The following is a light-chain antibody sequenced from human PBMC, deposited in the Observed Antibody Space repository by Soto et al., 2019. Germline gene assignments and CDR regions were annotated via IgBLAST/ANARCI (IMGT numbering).Light chain of an antibody. Sequence: QSVLTQPPSASGSPGQSVTISCTGTSSDVGGSDYVSWYQHHPGKAPKPMIYDVSKRPSGVPDRFSGSKSGNMASLTVSGLQADDEADYYCISHVGHSNVFGTGTKLTVL. CDR2: DVS. V-gene: IGLV2-8*01. CDR3: ISHVGHSNV. CDR1: SSDVGGSDY. J-gene: IGLJ1*01.